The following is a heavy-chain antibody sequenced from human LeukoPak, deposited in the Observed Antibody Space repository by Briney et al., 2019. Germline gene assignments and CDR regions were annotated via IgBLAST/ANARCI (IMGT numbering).Heavy chain of an antibody. D-gene: IGHD6-19*01. CDR2: ISAYNGNT. Sequence: ASVKVSCKASGYTFTSYGISWVRQAPGQGLEWMGWISAYNGNTNYAQKLQGRVTMTTDTSTHTAYMELRSLRSDDTAVYYCARARQRGLAVAATYDYWGRGTLVTVSS. J-gene: IGHJ4*02. CDR1: GYTFTSYG. V-gene: IGHV1-18*01. CDR3: ARARQRGLAVAATYDY.